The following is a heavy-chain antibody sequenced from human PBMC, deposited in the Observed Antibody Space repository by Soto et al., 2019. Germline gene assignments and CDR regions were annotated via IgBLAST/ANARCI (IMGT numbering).Heavy chain of an antibody. D-gene: IGHD3-16*02. Sequence: QVTLKESGPVLVKPTETLTLTCTVSGFSLSNAIMGVSWIRQPPGKALEWLAHIFSNDEKSYSTSLKSRLTISKDTSKSKVVLTMTNMDPVDTATYYCAREKGFGGVIGTEPFDYWGQGTLVTVSS. CDR3: AREKGFGGVIGTEPFDY. CDR1: GFSLSNAIMG. V-gene: IGHV2-26*01. CDR2: IFSNDEK. J-gene: IGHJ4*02.